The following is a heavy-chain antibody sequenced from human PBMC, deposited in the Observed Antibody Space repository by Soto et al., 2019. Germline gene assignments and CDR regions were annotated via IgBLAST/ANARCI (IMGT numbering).Heavy chain of an antibody. D-gene: IGHD3-3*01. CDR3: ARQGRNYDFWSGTYFDY. CDR2: IYYSGSA. V-gene: IGHV4-61*01. CDR1: GGSVSSGSYY. J-gene: IGHJ4*02. Sequence: PSDTLSLTCTVSGGSVSSGSYYWSWIRQSPGKGLEWIAYIYYSGSASYNPSLKSRVTISVDTSKNQFSLKLTSVTAADTAVYSCARQGRNYDFWSGTYFDYWDQGALVPVSS.